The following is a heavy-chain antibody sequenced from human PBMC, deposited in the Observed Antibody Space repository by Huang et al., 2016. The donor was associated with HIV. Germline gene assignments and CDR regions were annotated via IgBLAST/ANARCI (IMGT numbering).Heavy chain of an antibody. CDR2: ISYADGSTT. D-gene: IGHD4-17*01. CDR3: ARDVLRGLGYFDV. CDR1: GFTCSNYP. J-gene: IGHJ2*01. Sequence: QVQLVESGGGVVQPGGSLRLACAASGFTCSNYPMHWVRQAPGKGLDGVAVISYADGSTTYCADSVKGRFTISRDNSKNTVYLQMSSLRADDTAVFYCARDVLRGLGYFDVWGRGTLVTVSS. V-gene: IGHV3-30-3*01.